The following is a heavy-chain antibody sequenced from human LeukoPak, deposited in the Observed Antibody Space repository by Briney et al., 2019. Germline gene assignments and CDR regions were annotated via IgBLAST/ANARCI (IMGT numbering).Heavy chain of an antibody. CDR1: GGSISSYY. J-gene: IGHJ4*02. Sequence: SETLSLTCTVSGGSISSYYWSWIRQPPGKGLEWIGYIYYSGSTNYNPSLKSRVTISVDTSKNQFSLKLSSVTAADTAVYYCAREHIAAAGTFDYWGQGTLVTVSS. CDR2: IYYSGST. V-gene: IGHV4-59*01. CDR3: AREHIAAAGTFDY. D-gene: IGHD6-13*01.